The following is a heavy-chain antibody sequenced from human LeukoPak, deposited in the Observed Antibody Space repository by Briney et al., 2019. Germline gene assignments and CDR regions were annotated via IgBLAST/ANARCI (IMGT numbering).Heavy chain of an antibody. CDR1: GFTFKTYW. D-gene: IGHD6-19*01. Sequence: GGSLRLSCPASGFTFKTYWMHWVRQAPGKRLEWVANIKEDGSEKYYVGSVKGRFTISRDNADNSLYLQMGSLRDEDTAVYYCARDLGESSGWLDYWGQGTLVTVSS. V-gene: IGHV3-7*01. CDR2: IKEDGSEK. J-gene: IGHJ4*02. CDR3: ARDLGESSGWLDY.